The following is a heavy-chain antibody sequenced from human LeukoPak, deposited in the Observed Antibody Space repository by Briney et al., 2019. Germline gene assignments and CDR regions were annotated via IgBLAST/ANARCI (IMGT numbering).Heavy chain of an antibody. Sequence: VGSLRLSCAASGFTFDDYAMHWVRQAPGKGRGWVSLISGDGGSTYYADSVKRRFTISIDNSKNSLYLQMNSLRTEDTAVYYCLKDKGIRSSSWSSAGFQHWGQGTLVTVSS. CDR1: GFTFDDYA. J-gene: IGHJ1*01. CDR3: LKDKGIRSSSWSSAGFQH. CDR2: ISGDGGST. D-gene: IGHD6-13*01. V-gene: IGHV3-43*02.